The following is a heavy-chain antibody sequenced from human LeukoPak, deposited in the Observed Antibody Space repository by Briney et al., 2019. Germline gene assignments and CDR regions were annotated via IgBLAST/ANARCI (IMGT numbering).Heavy chain of an antibody. J-gene: IGHJ6*04. CDR2: ISGSGGST. V-gene: IGHV3-23*01. D-gene: IGHD5-18*01. CDR1: GFTFSSYA. Sequence: GGSLRLSCAASGFTFSSYAMSWVRQAPGKGLEWVTAISGSGGSTYYADSVKGRFTISRDNSKNTLYLQMNSLRAEDTAVYYCAKTITAMVNCYYGMDVWGKGTTVTVSS. CDR3: AKTITAMVNCYYGMDV.